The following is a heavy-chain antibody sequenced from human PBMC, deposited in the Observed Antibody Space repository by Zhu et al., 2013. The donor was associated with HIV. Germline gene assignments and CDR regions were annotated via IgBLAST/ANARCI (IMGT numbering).Heavy chain of an antibody. CDR3: ARALSGNSFRYFHH. J-gene: IGHJ1*01. Sequence: QVQLQESGPGLVKPSETLSLTCTVSGDSISSYYWSWIRQPPGKGLEWIGYIYYSGNTNYNPSLKSRVTISVDTSKNQFSLKLSSVTAADTAVYYCARALSGNSFRYFHHWGHGTLVHRLL. D-gene: IGHD1-26*01. CDR1: GDSISSYY. V-gene: IGHV4-59*01. CDR2: IYYSGNT.